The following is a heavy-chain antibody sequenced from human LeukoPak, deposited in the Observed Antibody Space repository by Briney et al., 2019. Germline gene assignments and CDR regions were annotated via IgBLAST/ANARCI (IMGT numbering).Heavy chain of an antibody. V-gene: IGHV4-34*01. Sequence: RLSETLSLTCAVYGGSFSGYYWSWIRQPPGKGLEWIGEINHSGSTNYNPSLKSRVTISVDTSKNQFSLKLSSVTAADTAVYYCARAVPGYCSSTSCYQFDYWGQGTLVTVSS. CDR1: GGSFSGYY. CDR3: ARAVPGYCSSTSCYQFDY. D-gene: IGHD2-2*01. J-gene: IGHJ4*02. CDR2: INHSGST.